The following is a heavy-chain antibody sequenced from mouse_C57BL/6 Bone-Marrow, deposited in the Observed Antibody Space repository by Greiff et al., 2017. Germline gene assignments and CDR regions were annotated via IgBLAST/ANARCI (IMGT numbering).Heavy chain of an antibody. CDR2: FYPGSGSI. Sequence: QVQLQQSGPELVKPGASVKISCKASGYAFSSSWMNWVKQRPGTGLEWIGWFYPGSGSIKYNEKFKDKATLTADKSSSTVYMELSRWTSEDSAVYFCGRHEDNRLRLRMDYWGQGTSVTVSS. J-gene: IGHJ4*01. D-gene: IGHD3-2*02. CDR1: GYAFSSSW. CDR3: GRHEDNRLRLRMDY. V-gene: IGHV1-62-2*01.